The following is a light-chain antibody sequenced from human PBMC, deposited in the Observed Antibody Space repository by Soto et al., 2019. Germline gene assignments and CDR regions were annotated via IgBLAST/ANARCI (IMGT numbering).Light chain of an antibody. CDR3: CSYAGSYTFYV. CDR1: SSDVGGYNY. V-gene: IGLV2-11*01. J-gene: IGLJ1*01. Sequence: LTQPRSGSGSPGQSVTISCTGTSSDVGGYNYVSWYQQHPGKAPKLMIYDVSKRPSGVPDRFSGSKSGNTASLTISGLQAEDEADYYCCSYAGSYTFYVFGTGTKVTVL. CDR2: DVS.